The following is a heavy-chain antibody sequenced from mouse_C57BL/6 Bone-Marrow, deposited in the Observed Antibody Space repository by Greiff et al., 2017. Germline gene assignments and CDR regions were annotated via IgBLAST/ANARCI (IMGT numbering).Heavy chain of an antibody. CDR2: ISSGSSTI. V-gene: IGHV5-17*01. CDR1: GFTFSDYG. CDR3: ARVSRWLLRAMDY. Sequence: EVQVVESGGGLVKPGGSLKLSCAASGFTFSDYGMHWVRQAPEKGLEWVAYISSGSSTIYYADTVQGRFIISRDNAKNTLFLQMTSLRSEDTAMYYCARVSRWLLRAMDYGGKGTSVTVS. J-gene: IGHJ4*01. D-gene: IGHD2-3*01.